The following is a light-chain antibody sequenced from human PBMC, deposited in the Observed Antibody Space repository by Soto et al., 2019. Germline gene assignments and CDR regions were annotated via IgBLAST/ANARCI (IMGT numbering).Light chain of an antibody. CDR1: QGVGSF. CDR2: DAS. J-gene: IGKJ4*01. Sequence: DIQLTQSPSFLSASVGDRVTISCRASQGVGSFLAWYQQKPGKAPKLLIYDASTLQSGVPSRFSGSGSGTEFTLTISSLQSEDFATYYCLHLNSYPLTFGGRTKVEIK. CDR3: LHLNSYPLT. V-gene: IGKV1-9*01.